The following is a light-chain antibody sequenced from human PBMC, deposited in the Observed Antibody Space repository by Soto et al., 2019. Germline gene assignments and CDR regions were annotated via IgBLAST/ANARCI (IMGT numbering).Light chain of an antibody. Sequence: QSVLTQPPSVSGAPGQRVTISCTGSSFNIGAGYDVHWYQQLPGTAPKLLIYGNSNRPSRVPDRFSGSKSGTSASLAITGLQADDEADYYCQSYDSSLSGWVFGGGTKLTVL. J-gene: IGLJ3*02. CDR3: QSYDSSLSGWV. CDR1: SFNIGAGYD. CDR2: GNS. V-gene: IGLV1-40*01.